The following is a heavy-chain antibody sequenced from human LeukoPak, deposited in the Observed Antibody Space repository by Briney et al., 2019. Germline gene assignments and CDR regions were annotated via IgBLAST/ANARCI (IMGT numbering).Heavy chain of an antibody. V-gene: IGHV4-38-2*01. CDR2: IYHSGST. D-gene: IGHD3-10*01. J-gene: IGHJ4*02. CDR3: ARQEGDYFDY. Sequence: PSETLSLTCAVSGYSISSGYYWGWIRQPPGKGLEWIGSIYHSGSTYYNPSLKSRVTISVDTSKNQFSLKLSSVTAADTAVYYCARQEGDYFDYWGQGTLVTVSS. CDR1: GYSISSGYY.